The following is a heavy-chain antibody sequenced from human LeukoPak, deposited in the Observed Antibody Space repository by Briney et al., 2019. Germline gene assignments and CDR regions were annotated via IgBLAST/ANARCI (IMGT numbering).Heavy chain of an antibody. D-gene: IGHD2-21*02. Sequence: GGSLRLSCAASGFTFSSYSMNWVRQAPGKGLEWVANIKQDGSEKYYVDSVKGRFTISRDNAKNSLYLQMNSLRAEDTAVYYCARDRSYCGGDCYSMYYFDYWGQGTLVTVSS. CDR1: GFTFSSYS. CDR3: ARDRSYCGGDCYSMYYFDY. CDR2: IKQDGSEK. J-gene: IGHJ4*02. V-gene: IGHV3-7*01.